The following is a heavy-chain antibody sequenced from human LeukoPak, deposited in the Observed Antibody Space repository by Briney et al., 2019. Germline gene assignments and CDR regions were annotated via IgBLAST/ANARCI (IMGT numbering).Heavy chain of an antibody. CDR1: GYTFTSYD. CDR2: MDPNSGNT. D-gene: IGHD2-15*01. V-gene: IGHV1-8*02. Sequence: ASVKVSCKASGYTFTSYDVNWVGQATGQGREWMGGMDPNSGNTGLAQKFQGRVTLTRDTSLSTAYMELSTLTCDATPVYYCARDEVGAAPNYIGMVVSGQAATVSV. CDR3: ARDEVGAAPNYIGMVV. J-gene: IGHJ6*02.